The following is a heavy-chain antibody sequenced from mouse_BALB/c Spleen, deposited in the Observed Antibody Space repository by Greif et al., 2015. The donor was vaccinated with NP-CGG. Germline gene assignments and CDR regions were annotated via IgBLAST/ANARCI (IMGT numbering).Heavy chain of an antibody. CDR1: GYTFTSYW. V-gene: IGHV1-7*01. D-gene: IGHD1-1*01. CDR3: ASSYYYSSSHYAMDY. CDR2: INPSTGYT. Sequence: QVQLQQPGAELAKPGASVKMSCKASGYTFTSYWMHWVKQRPGQGLEWIGYINPSTGYTEYNQKFKDKATLTADKSSSTAYMQLSSLTSEASAVYYCASSYYYSSSHYAMDYWGQGTSVTVSS. J-gene: IGHJ4*01.